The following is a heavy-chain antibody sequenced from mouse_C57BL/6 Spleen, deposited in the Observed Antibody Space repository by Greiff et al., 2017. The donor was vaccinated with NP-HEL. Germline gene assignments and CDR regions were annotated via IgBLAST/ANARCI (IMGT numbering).Heavy chain of an antibody. J-gene: IGHJ2*01. CDR2: IDPSDSYT. CDR3: ARSGFYYYGRSDYFDY. D-gene: IGHD1-1*01. CDR1: GYTFTSYW. V-gene: IGHV1-59*01. Sequence: QVQLQQPGAELVRPGTSVKLSCKASGYTFTSYWMHWVKQRPGQGLEWIGVIDPSDSYTNYNQKFKGKATLTVDTSSSTAYMQLSSLTSEDSAVYYCARSGFYYYGRSDYFDYWGQGTTLTVSS.